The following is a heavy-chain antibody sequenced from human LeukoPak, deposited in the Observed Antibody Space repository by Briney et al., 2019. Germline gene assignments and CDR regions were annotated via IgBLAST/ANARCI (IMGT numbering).Heavy chain of an antibody. CDR1: GGSFSGYY. CDR2: INHSGST. D-gene: IGHD3-9*01. CDR3: ARGPLADILTGYYSIDFDY. V-gene: IGHV4-34*01. J-gene: IGHJ4*02. Sequence: SETLSLTCAVYGGSFSGYYWSWIRQPPGKGLEWIGEINHSGSTNYNASLKSRVTISVDTSKNQFSLKLSSVTAADTAVCYCARGPLADILTGYYSIDFDYWGQGTLVTVSS.